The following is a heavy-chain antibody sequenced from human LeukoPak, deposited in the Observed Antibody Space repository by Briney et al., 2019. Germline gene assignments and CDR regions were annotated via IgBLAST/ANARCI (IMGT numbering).Heavy chain of an antibody. Sequence: ASEKVSCKASGYTFTSYGISWVRQAPGQGLEWMGWISAYNGNTNYAQRLQGRVTMTTDTSTSTAYMELRSLRSDDTAVYYCARDHYDILTGYYNFDYWGQGTLVTVSS. CDR1: GYTFTSYG. V-gene: IGHV1-18*01. CDR2: ISAYNGNT. D-gene: IGHD3-9*01. J-gene: IGHJ4*02. CDR3: ARDHYDILTGYYNFDY.